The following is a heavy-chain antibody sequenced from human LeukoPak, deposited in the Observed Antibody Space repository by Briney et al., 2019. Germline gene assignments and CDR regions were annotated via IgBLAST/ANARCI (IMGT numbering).Heavy chain of an antibody. CDR3: APREVAVAGTPIVRGLGLGY. D-gene: IGHD6-19*01. V-gene: IGHV4-30-2*01. CDR1: GGSISSGGYS. J-gene: IGHJ4*02. CDR2: IYHSGST. Sequence: PSQTLSLTCAVSGGSISSGGYSWSWIRQPPGKGLEWIGYIYHSGSTYYNPSLKSRVTISVDRSKNQFSLKLSSVTAADTAVYYCAPREVAVAGTPIVRGLGLGYWGQGTLVTVSS.